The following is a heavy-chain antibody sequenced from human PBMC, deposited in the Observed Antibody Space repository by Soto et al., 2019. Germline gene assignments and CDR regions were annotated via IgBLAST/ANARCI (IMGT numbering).Heavy chain of an antibody. CDR1: GFTFSSYG. D-gene: IGHD3-22*01. CDR2: ISYDGSNK. V-gene: IGHV3-30*18. CDR3: AKDSHYYYDSSGSLGY. Sequence: GGSLRLSCAASGFTFSSYGMHWVRQAPGKGLEWVAVISYDGSNKYYADSVKGRFTISRDNSKNTLYLQMNSLRAEDTAVYYCAKDSHYYYDSSGSLGYWGQGAMVTVYS. J-gene: IGHJ4*02.